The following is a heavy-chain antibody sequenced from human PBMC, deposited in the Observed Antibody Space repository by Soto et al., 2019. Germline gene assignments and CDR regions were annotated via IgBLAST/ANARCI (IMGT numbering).Heavy chain of an antibody. Sequence: EVQLVESGGGLVQPGGSLRLSCAGSGFTLSDHYMDWVRQAPGKGLEWVGRTTNEANSYTTEYAASVKGRFTISRDDSKNSLYLQMNSLKTEDTAVYYCAVDIVGTGTYWGKGTLVTVSS. V-gene: IGHV3-72*01. D-gene: IGHD5-12*01. CDR2: TTNEANSYTT. CDR1: GFTLSDHY. CDR3: AVDIVGTGTY. J-gene: IGHJ1*01.